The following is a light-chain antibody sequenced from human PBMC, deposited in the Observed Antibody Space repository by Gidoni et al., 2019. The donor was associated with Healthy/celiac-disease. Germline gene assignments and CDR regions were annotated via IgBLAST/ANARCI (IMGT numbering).Light chain of an antibody. CDR1: QGISNY. CDR2: AAS. CDR3: QKYNSASWT. V-gene: IGKV1-27*01. J-gene: IGKJ1*01. Sequence: IQMTQSPSSLSASVGDRVTITCRASQGISNYLAWYQQKPGKVPKLLIYAASTLQSGVPSRFSGSGSGTDFTLTISSLQPEDVATYYCQKYNSASWTFXXXTKVEIK.